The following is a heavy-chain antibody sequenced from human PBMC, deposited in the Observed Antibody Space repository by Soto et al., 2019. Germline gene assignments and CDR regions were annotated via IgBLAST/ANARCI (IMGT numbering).Heavy chain of an antibody. J-gene: IGHJ4*02. CDR2: ISGSGGST. V-gene: IGHV3-23*01. D-gene: IGHD1-26*01. Sequence: PGGSLRLSCAASGFTFSSYAMSWVRQAPGKGLEWVSVISGSGGSTYYADSVKGRFTISRDSSKNTLYLQMNSLRAEDTAIYYCARSPWEEAAYYFDYWGPGTLVTVSS. CDR1: GFTFSSYA. CDR3: ARSPWEEAAYYFDY.